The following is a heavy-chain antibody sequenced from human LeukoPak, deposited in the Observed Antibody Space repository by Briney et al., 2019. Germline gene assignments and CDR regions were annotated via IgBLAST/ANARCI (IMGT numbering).Heavy chain of an antibody. J-gene: IGHJ4*02. CDR3: AAGGGYSSAWSL. D-gene: IGHD6-13*01. V-gene: IGHV4-59*01. CDR1: GDSIKTYY. Sequence: SETLSLTCSVSGDSIKTYYWNWLRQPPGKGLEWIANIYYSGITSYNPSLRSRVTMSVDTSTNQVSLNLNSVTTADTAVYYCAAGGGYSSAWSLGGQGPLVTVSP. CDR2: IYYSGIT.